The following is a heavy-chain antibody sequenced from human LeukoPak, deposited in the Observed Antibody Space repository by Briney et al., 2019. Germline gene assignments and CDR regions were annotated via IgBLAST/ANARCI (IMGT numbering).Heavy chain of an antibody. CDR1: GGSISSYY. Sequence: SETLSLTCTVSGGSISSYYWSWIRQPPGKGLEWIGYIYYSGSTNFNPSLKSRVTISVDTSKNQFSLKLSSVTAADTAVYYCARRMRYADYFDYWGQGILVTVSS. V-gene: IGHV4-59*01. CDR3: ARRMRYADYFDY. J-gene: IGHJ4*02. D-gene: IGHD2-8*01. CDR2: IYYSGST.